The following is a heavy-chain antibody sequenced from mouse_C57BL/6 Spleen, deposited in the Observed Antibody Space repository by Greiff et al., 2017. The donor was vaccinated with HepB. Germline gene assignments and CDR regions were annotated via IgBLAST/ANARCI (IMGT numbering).Heavy chain of an antibody. V-gene: IGHV1-82*01. CDR2: IYPGDGDT. CDR3: ASGDYFSWFAY. CDR1: GYAFSSSW. Sequence: QVQLKQSGPELVKPGASVKISCKASGYAFSSSWMNWVKQRPGKGLEWIGRIYPGDGDTNYNGKFKGKATLTADKSSSTAYMQLSSLTSEDSAVYFCASGDYFSWFAYWGQGTLVTVSA. D-gene: IGHD1-1*01. J-gene: IGHJ3*01.